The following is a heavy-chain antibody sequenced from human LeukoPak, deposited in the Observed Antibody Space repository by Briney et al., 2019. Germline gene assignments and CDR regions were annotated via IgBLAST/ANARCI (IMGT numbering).Heavy chain of an antibody. V-gene: IGHV3-33*01. J-gene: IGHJ4*02. D-gene: IGHD3-22*01. CDR3: ARDPYDNY. CDR2: IWYDGSKN. CDR1: GFSFRNFG. Sequence: PGGSLRLSCAASGFSFRNFGMRWVRQASGKGLGWVASIWYDGSKNYYADSVKGRFTISRDNSRNTLYLQMNSLRVEDTAVYHCARDPYDNYWGQGTLVTVSS.